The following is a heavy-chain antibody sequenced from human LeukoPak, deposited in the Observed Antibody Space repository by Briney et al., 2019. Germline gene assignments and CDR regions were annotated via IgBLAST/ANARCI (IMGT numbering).Heavy chain of an antibody. D-gene: IGHD3-16*01. CDR3: ARNAIGGMNYYYGMDV. Sequence: ASVKVSCTASGGTFSSYAISWVRQAPGQGLEWMGRIIPILGIANYAQKFQGRVTITADKSTSTAYMELSSLRSEDTAVYYCARNAIGGMNYYYGMDVWGQGTTVTVSS. V-gene: IGHV1-69*04. CDR1: GGTFSSYA. CDR2: IIPILGIA. J-gene: IGHJ6*02.